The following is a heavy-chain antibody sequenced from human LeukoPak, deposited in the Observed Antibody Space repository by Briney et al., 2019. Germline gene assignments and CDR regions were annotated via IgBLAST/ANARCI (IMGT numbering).Heavy chain of an antibody. D-gene: IGHD3-3*01. V-gene: IGHV3-15*01. CDR3: TTDTADDFWSGYSQYYSDY. Sequence: GGSLRLSCAASGFTFSNAWMSWVRQAPGKGLEWVGRIKSKTDGGTTDYAAPVKGRFTISRDDSKNTLYLQMNSLKTEDTAVYYCTTDTADDFWSGYSQYYSDYWGQGTLVTVSS. J-gene: IGHJ4*02. CDR2: IKSKTDGGTT. CDR1: GFTFSNAW.